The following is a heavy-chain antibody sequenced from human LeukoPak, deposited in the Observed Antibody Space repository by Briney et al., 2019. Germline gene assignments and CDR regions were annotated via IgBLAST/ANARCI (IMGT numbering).Heavy chain of an antibody. Sequence: GGSLRLSCAASGSTFSSYAMSWVRQAPGKGLEWVSVISDSGGSTYYADSVKGRFTISRDHSKNTLSLQMNSLRAEDTAVYYCAKGGGYNYGYVNYWGQGTLVTVSS. V-gene: IGHV3-23*01. CDR1: GSTFSSYA. D-gene: IGHD5-18*01. CDR3: AKGGGYNYGYVNY. J-gene: IGHJ4*02. CDR2: ISDSGGST.